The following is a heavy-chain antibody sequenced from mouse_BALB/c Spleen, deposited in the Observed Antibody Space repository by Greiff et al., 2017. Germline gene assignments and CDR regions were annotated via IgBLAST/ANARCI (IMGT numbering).Heavy chain of an antibody. J-gene: IGHJ2*01. CDR1: GYSITSDYA. V-gene: IGHV3-2*02. D-gene: IGHD1-1*01. Sequence: EVKLQESGPGLVKPSQSLSLTCTVTGYSITSDYAWNWIRQFPGNKLEWMGYISYSGSTSYNPSLKSRISITRDTSKNQFFLQLNSVTTEDTATYYCARSGNLLQYYFDYWGQGTTLTVSS. CDR3: ARSGNLLQYYFDY. CDR2: ISYSGST.